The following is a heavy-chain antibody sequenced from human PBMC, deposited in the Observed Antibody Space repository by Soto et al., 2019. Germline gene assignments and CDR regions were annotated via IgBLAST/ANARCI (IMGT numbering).Heavy chain of an antibody. CDR1: GGSFSGYY. J-gene: IGHJ4*02. CDR3: ARGVTMKVVQTDAPDKYYFDS. V-gene: IGHV4-34*01. Sequence: LSLTCAVYGGSFSGYYWTWIRQSPGKGLEWIGEINHGGSSNYNPSLRSRITISVDTSKNQFSLKLSSVTAADTAVYYCARGVTMKVVQTDAPDKYYFDSWGQGTLVTVSS. D-gene: IGHD3-22*01. CDR2: INHGGSS.